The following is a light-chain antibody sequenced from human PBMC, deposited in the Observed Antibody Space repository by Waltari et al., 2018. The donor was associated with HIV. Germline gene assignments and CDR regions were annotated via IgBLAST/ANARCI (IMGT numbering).Light chain of an antibody. CDR3: SSYTSSSTWV. CDR1: SSDVGGYNH. V-gene: IGLV2-14*03. Sequence: QSALTQPASVSGSPGQSLPIPCTGTSSDVGGYNHASWYQQHPGKAPKLMIYDVTNRPSGVSNRFSGSKSGNTASLTISGLQLEDEADYYCSSYTSSSTWVFGGGTKLTVL. J-gene: IGLJ3*02. CDR2: DVT.